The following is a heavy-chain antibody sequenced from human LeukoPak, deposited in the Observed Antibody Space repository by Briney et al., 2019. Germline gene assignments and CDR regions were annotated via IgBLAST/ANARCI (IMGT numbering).Heavy chain of an antibody. CDR1: GGTFSSYA. J-gene: IGHJ6*03. CDR3: ARGYGGNGYYYYYMDV. Sequence: GSSVKVSCKASGGTFSSYAISWVRQAPGQGLEWMGGIIPIFGTANCAQKFQGRVTITTDESTSTAYMELSSLRSEDTAVYYCARGYGGNGYYYYYMDVWGKGTTVTVSS. CDR2: IIPIFGTA. D-gene: IGHD4-23*01. V-gene: IGHV1-69*05.